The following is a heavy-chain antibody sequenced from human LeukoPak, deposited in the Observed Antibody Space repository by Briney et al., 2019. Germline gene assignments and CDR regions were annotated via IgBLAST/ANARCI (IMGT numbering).Heavy chain of an antibody. J-gene: IGHJ4*02. CDR3: ARESYSSGYYYYFDY. D-gene: IGHD6-19*01. Sequence: AGGSLRLSCAVSGFTFSTYDMNWVRQAPGKGLEWVSFISSSDSTIYYADSVKGRFTISRDNAKNSLYLQMSSLRAEDTAVYYCARESYSSGYYYYFDYWGQGTLVTVSS. CDR1: GFTFSTYD. V-gene: IGHV3-48*03. CDR2: ISSSDSTI.